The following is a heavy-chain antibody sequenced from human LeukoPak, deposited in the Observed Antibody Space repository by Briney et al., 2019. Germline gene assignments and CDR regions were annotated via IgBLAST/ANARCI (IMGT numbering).Heavy chain of an antibody. V-gene: IGHV4-59*01. Sequence: SETLPLTCTVSGGSISSYYWSWIRQPPGKGLEWIGYIYYSGSTNYNPSLKSRVTISVDTSKNQFSLKLSSVTAADTAVYYCAREEYSSSNYAFDIWGQGTMVTVSS. D-gene: IGHD6-6*01. CDR2: IYYSGST. CDR1: GGSISSYY. J-gene: IGHJ3*02. CDR3: AREEYSSSNYAFDI.